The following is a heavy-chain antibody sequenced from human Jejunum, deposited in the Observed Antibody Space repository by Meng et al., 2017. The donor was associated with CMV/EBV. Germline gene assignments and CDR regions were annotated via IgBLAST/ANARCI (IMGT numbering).Heavy chain of an antibody. D-gene: IGHD6-19*01. CDR2: IYYSGST. CDR3: ARVSSGWDYFDY. J-gene: IGHJ4*02. Sequence: QWQLQESGPGLVKPPQTLSLTCTVSGGSVSSGGYYWTWIRQHPGKGVEWFGHIYYSGSTFYNPSLKRRVIISIGTSKNQFSLNLRSVTAADTAVYYCARVSSGWDYFDYWGQGTLVTVPS. V-gene: IGHV4-31*02. CDR1: GGSVSSGGYY.